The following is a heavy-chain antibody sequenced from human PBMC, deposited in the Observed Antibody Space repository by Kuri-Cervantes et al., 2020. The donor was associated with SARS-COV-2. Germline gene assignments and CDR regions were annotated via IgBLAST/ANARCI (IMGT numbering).Heavy chain of an antibody. CDR2: INSDGSST. D-gene: IGHD6-13*01. V-gene: IGHV3-74*01. Sequence: GESLKISCAASGFTFSNYWMHWVRQGPGKGLVWVSRINSDGSSTSYADSVKGRFTISRDNAKNTLYLRMNSLRAEDTAVYYCARDQGHRIAAAGTIPFDYWGQGTLVTVSS. J-gene: IGHJ4*02. CDR1: GFTFSNYW. CDR3: ARDQGHRIAAAGTIPFDY.